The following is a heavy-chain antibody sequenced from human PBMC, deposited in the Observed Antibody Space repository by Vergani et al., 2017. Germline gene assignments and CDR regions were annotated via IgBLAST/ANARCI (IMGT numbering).Heavy chain of an antibody. V-gene: IGHV3-23*01. J-gene: IGHJ4*02. D-gene: IGHD5-24*01. CDR1: GFAFSRYA. CDR2: LTASGSGI. CDR3: AKSGWLQHFGAHYFDS. Sequence: EVQLLESGGRLVQPGGSLRLSCVASGFAFSRYAMSWVRQAPGKGLEWVSGLTASGSGISSADSVRGRFTISRDNSKNTLFLQMDSLRAEDTAVYYCAKSGWLQHFGAHYFDSWGQGILVTVSS.